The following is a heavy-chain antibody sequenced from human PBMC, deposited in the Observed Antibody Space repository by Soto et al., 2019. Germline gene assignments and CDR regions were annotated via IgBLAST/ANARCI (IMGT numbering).Heavy chain of an antibody. V-gene: IGHV1-46*03. CDR1: GYTFTSYY. J-gene: IGHJ4*02. D-gene: IGHD4-17*01. CDR2: INPSGGST. Sequence: QVQLVQSGAEVKKPGASVKVSCKASGYTFTSYYMHWVRQAPGQGLEWMGIINPSGGSTSYAQKFQGRVTITRYTSTSTFYMELSSLRSEDTAVYYCSRGEYYGDSLDYLVQGTLVTVSS. CDR3: SRGEYYGDSLDY.